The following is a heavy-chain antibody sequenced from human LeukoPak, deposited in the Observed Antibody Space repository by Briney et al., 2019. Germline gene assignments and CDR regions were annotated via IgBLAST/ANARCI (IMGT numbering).Heavy chain of an antibody. D-gene: IGHD6-13*01. CDR1: GFTFSIYS. Sequence: PGGSLRLSCAASGFTFSIYSLNWVRQAPGKGLEWVSYISSSSTTIYYADSVKGRLTISRDNAKNSLYLQMNSLRDEDTAVYYCARAAAGIPRFDYWGQGTLVTVSS. J-gene: IGHJ4*02. CDR3: ARAAAGIPRFDY. V-gene: IGHV3-48*02. CDR2: ISSSSTTI.